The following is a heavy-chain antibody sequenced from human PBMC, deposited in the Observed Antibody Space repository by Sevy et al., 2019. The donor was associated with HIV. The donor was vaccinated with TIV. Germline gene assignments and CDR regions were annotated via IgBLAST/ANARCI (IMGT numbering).Heavy chain of an antibody. V-gene: IGHV1-24*01. J-gene: IGHJ5*02. Sequence: ASVKVSCKVSGYTLTELSMHWVRQAPGKGLEWMGGFDPEDGETIYAQKFQGRVTMTEDTSTDTAYMELGSLRSEDTAVYYCAREPSSVGRTHCSSTSCYVPFDPWGQGTLVTVSS. CDR1: GYTLTELS. D-gene: IGHD2-2*01. CDR3: AREPSSVGRTHCSSTSCYVPFDP. CDR2: FDPEDGET.